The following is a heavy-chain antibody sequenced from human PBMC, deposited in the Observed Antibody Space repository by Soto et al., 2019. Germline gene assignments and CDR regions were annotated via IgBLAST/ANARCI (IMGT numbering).Heavy chain of an antibody. V-gene: IGHV1-69*01. J-gene: IGHJ4*02. D-gene: IGHD3-22*01. CDR3: ARSTHDRSGYYYVGSSFDY. CDR1: GGTFSSYA. CDR2: IIPIFGTA. Sequence: QVQLVQSGAEVKKPGSSVKVSCKASGGTFSSYAISWVRQAPGQGLEWMGGIIPIFGTANYAQKFQGRVTSTADESTSTAYMELSSLRSEDTAVYYCARSTHDRSGYYYVGSSFDYWGQGTLVTVSS.